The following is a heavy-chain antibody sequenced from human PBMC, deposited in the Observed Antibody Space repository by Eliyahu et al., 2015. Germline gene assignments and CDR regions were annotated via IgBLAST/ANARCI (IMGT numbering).Heavy chain of an antibody. V-gene: IGHV3-49*05. CDR1: GFTFGDYA. D-gene: IGHD6-13*01. Sequence: EVQLVESGGGLVKPGRSLRLSCTASGFTFGDYAMSWFRQAPGKGLEWVGFIRSKAYGGTTEYAASVKGRFTISRDDSKSIAYLQMNSLKTEDTAVYYCTRDPTEAAGGRTFDYWGQGTLVTVSS. J-gene: IGHJ4*02. CDR2: IRSKAYGGTT. CDR3: TRDPTEAAGGRTFDY.